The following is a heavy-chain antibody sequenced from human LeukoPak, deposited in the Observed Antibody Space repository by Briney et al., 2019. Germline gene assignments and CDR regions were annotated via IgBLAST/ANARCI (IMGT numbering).Heavy chain of an antibody. D-gene: IGHD3-16*01. J-gene: IGHJ4*02. CDR3: AKRGGDGVDY. CDR1: GSSISSGDYY. CDR2: IYYSGST. Sequence: SETLSLTCTVSGSSISSGDYYWSWIRQPPGKGLEWIGYIYYSGSTYYNPSLKSRVTISVDTSKNQFSLKLSSVTAADTAVYYCAKRGGDGVDYWGQGTLVTVSS. V-gene: IGHV4-30-4*01.